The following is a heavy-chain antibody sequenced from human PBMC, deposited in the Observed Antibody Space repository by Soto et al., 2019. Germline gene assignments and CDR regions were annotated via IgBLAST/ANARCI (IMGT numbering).Heavy chain of an antibody. CDR2: ISYDGSNK. J-gene: IGHJ6*02. D-gene: IGHD6-19*01. Sequence: GSLRLSCAASGFTFSSYGMHWVRQAPGKGLEWVAVISYDGSNKYYADSVKGRFTISRDNSKNTLYLQMNSLRAEDTAVYYCAKDLSVAGNYGMDVWGQGTTVTVSS. V-gene: IGHV3-30*18. CDR1: GFTFSSYG. CDR3: AKDLSVAGNYGMDV.